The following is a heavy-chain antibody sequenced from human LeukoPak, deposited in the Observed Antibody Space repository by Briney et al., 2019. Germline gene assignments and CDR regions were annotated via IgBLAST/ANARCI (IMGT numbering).Heavy chain of an antibody. V-gene: IGHV3-23*01. Sequence: PGGSLRLSCAASGFTFSSYAMSWVRQAPGKGLEWVSAISGSGGSTYYAGSVKGRFTISRDNSKNTLYLQMNSLRAEDTAVYYCAKVGGSYYELDYWGQGTLVTVSS. CDR1: GFTFSSYA. CDR3: AKVGGSYYELDY. CDR2: ISGSGGST. J-gene: IGHJ4*02. D-gene: IGHD1-26*01.